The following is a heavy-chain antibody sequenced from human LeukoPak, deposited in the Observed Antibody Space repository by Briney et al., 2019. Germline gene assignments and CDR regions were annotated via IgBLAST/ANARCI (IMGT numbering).Heavy chain of an antibody. CDR3: MRLRGYSYGYADY. D-gene: IGHD5-18*01. V-gene: IGHV3-48*04. CDR2: ISSSGSTI. CDR1: GFTFSSYS. Sequence: PGGSLRLSCAASGFTFSSYSMNWVRQAPGKGLEWVSYISSSGSTIDYADSVKGRFTISRDNAKNSLYLQMSSLRVEDTAVYYCMRLRGYSYGYADYWGQGTLVTVSS. J-gene: IGHJ4*02.